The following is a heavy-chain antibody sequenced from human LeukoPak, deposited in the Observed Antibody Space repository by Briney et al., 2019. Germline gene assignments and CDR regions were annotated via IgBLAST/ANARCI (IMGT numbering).Heavy chain of an antibody. CDR2: INHSGST. Sequence: SETLSLTCAVYGGSFSGYYWSWIRQPPGKGLEWIGEINHSGSTNYNPSLKSRVTISVDTSKNQFSLKLSSVTAADTAVYYCARLELPNTLDYWGQGTLVTVSS. V-gene: IGHV4-34*01. D-gene: IGHD1-26*01. CDR3: ARLELPNTLDY. J-gene: IGHJ4*02. CDR1: GGSFSGYY.